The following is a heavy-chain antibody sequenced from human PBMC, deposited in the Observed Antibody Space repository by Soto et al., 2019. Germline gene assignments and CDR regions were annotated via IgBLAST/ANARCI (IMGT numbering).Heavy chain of an antibody. CDR2: ISAYNGNT. Sequence: XSVKVSCKASGYPFSSYGIIWVRQAPGQGLEWMGWISAYNGNTNYAQKLQGRVTMTTDTSTSTAYMELRSLRSDDTAVYYCARKILVVPDAIGNYYYYGMDVWGQGTTVTVSS. D-gene: IGHD2-2*02. CDR1: GYPFSSYG. V-gene: IGHV1-18*01. J-gene: IGHJ6*02. CDR3: ARKILVVPDAIGNYYYYGMDV.